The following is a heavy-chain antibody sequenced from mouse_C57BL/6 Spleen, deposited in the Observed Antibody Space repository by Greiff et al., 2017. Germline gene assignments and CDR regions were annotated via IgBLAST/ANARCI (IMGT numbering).Heavy chain of an antibody. CDR2: IDPSDIET. V-gene: IGHV1-52*01. J-gene: IGHJ2*01. CDR1: GYTFTSYW. D-gene: IGHD1-1*01. CDR3: ARSSTVYYFDY. Sequence: QVQLQQPGAELVRPGSSVKLSCKASGYTFTSYWMHWVKQRPIQGLEWIGNIDPSDIETHYNQKFKDKATLTVDKSSSTAYMQLSSLTSEDSAVYYCARSSTVYYFDYWGQGTTLTVSS.